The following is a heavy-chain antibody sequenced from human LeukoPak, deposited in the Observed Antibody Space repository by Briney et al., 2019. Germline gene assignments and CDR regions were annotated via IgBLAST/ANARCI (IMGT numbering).Heavy chain of an antibody. V-gene: IGHV1-69*04. D-gene: IGHD2-2*02. CDR1: GGTFSSYA. J-gene: IGHJ4*02. CDR3: AIPAAIGEAAGPSYFDY. CDR2: IIPIFGIA. Sequence: SVKVSCKASGGTFSSYAISWVRQAPGQGLEWMGRIIPIFGIANYAQKFHGRVTITADKSTSTAYMELSSLRSEDTAVYYCAIPAAIGEAAGPSYFDYWGQGTLVTVSS.